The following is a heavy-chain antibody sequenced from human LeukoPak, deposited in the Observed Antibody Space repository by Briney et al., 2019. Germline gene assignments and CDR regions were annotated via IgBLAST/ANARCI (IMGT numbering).Heavy chain of an antibody. V-gene: IGHV4-39*01. J-gene: IGHJ6*02. CDR2: IYYSGST. CDR3: ARQGLYSSSWYPTAYYYYYGMDV. CDR1: GGSISSSSYY. Sequence: SETLSLTCTVSGGSISSSSYYWGWIRQPPGKGLEWIGSIYYSGSTYYNPSLKSRVTISVDTSKNQFSLKLSSVTAADTAVYYCARQGLYSSSWYPTAYYYYYGMDVWGQGTTVTVSS. D-gene: IGHD6-13*01.